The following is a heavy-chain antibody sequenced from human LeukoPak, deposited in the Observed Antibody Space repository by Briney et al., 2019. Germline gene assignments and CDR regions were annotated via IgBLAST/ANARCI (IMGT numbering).Heavy chain of an antibody. D-gene: IGHD6-19*01. J-gene: IGHJ4*02. CDR1: GYSFTGYY. CDR2: INPSSGAS. CDR3: ARDRIAVSGSDY. Sequence: GASVKVSCKTSGYSFTGYYIHWVRQAPGQGLEWMGWINPSSGASKYAEKFQSRVTVTRDTSVSTAYMELSSLRSDDTAVYYCARDRIAVSGSDYWGQGTLVTVSS. V-gene: IGHV1-2*02.